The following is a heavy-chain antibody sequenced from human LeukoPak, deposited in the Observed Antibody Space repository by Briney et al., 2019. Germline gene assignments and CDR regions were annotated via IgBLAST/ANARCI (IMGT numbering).Heavy chain of an antibody. D-gene: IGHD2-2*01. Sequence: GGSLRLSCAVSGFTFSTYWMHWVRQVAGKGLVWVSRINTDGSTTNYADSVKGRFTISRDNAKSTLYLQMNSLRAEVMAVYYCTRVGYCATTSCRTAFDIWGQGTMVTVSS. CDR3: TRVGYCATTSCRTAFDI. J-gene: IGHJ3*02. CDR1: GFTFSTYW. CDR2: INTDGSTT. V-gene: IGHV3-74*01.